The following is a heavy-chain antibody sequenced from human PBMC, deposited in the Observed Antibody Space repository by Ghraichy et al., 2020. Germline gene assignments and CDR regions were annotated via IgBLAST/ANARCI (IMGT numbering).Heavy chain of an antibody. CDR2: INHSGST. D-gene: IGHD3-10*01. V-gene: IGHV4-34*01. CDR3: ARNRITMVRGEVTAIYYFDY. CDR1: GGSFSGYY. J-gene: IGHJ4*02. Sequence: SQTLSLTCAVYGGSFSGYYWSWIRQPPGKGLEWIGEINHSGSTNYNPSLKSRVTISVDTSKNQFSLKLSSVTAADTAVYYCARNRITMVRGEVTAIYYFDYWGQGTLVTVSS.